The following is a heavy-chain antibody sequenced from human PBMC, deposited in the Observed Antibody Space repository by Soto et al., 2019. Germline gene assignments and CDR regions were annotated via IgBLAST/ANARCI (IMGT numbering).Heavy chain of an antibody. Sequence: GGSLRLSCAASGFTFSSYAMHWVRQAPGKGLEWVAVISYDGSNKYYADSVKGRFTISRDNSKNTLYLQMNSLRAEDTAVYYCAKDLDTAMAGYYGMDVWGQGTTVTVSS. CDR2: ISYDGSNK. J-gene: IGHJ6*02. V-gene: IGHV3-30-3*01. CDR1: GFTFSSYA. D-gene: IGHD5-18*01. CDR3: AKDLDTAMAGYYGMDV.